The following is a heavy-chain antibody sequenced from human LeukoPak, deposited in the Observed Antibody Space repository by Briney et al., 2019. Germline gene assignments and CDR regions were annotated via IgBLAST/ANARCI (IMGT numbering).Heavy chain of an antibody. J-gene: IGHJ4*02. CDR2: INHSGST. Sequence: SETLSLTCAVYGGSFSGYYWSWIRQPPGKWLEWIGEINHSGSTNYNPSLKSRVTISVDTSKNQFSLKLSSVTAADTAVYYCARGVAARAYGYWGQGTLVTVSS. V-gene: IGHV4-34*01. CDR1: GGSFSGYY. CDR3: ARGVAARAYGY. D-gene: IGHD6-6*01.